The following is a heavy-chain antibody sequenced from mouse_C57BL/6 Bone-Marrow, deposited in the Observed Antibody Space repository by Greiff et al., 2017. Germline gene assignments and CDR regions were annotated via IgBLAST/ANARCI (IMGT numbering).Heavy chain of an antibody. CDR3: ASRVFYYYGSSLYAMDY. Sequence: QVQLQQSGAELARPGASVKLSCKASGYTFTSYGISWVKQRTGQGLEWIGEIYPRSGNTYYNEKLKGKATLTADKSSSTAYMELRSLTSVDSAVSFCASRVFYYYGSSLYAMDYWGQGTSVTVSS. V-gene: IGHV1-81*01. CDR1: GYTFTSYG. CDR2: IYPRSGNT. J-gene: IGHJ4*01. D-gene: IGHD1-1*01.